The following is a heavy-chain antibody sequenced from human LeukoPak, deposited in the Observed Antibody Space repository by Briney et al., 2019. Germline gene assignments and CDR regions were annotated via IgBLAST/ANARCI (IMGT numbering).Heavy chain of an antibody. V-gene: IGHV4-59*01. D-gene: IGHD4-23*01. J-gene: IGHJ5*02. CDR3: ARYRGNSNGGFDP. Sequence: SETLSLTGTVSGGSISSYYWSWIRQPPGKGLEWIGNIYNSGGTNYNPSLKSRVTTSVDTSKNQFSLKLTSVTAADTAVYYCARYRGNSNGGFDPWGQGTLVTVSS. CDR2: IYNSGGT. CDR1: GGSISSYY.